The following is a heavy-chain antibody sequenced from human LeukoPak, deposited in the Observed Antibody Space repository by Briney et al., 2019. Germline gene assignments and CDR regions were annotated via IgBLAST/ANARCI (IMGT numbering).Heavy chain of an antibody. D-gene: IGHD4-17*01. V-gene: IGHV3-7*01. CDR2: IKQDGSEK. CDR3: ARDLADYGDYVGAFDI. Sequence: PGGSLRLSCAASGFTFSSYWMSWVRQAPGKGLEWVANIKQDGSEKYYVDSVKGRFTISRDNAKNSLYLQMNSLRAEDTAVYYCARDLADYGDYVGAFDIWGQGTMVTVSS. CDR1: GFTFSSYW. J-gene: IGHJ3*02.